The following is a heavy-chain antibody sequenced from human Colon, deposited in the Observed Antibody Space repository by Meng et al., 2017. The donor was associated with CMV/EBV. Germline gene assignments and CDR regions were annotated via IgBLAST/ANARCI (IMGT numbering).Heavy chain of an antibody. D-gene: IGHD3-10*01. Sequence: GGSGGDLVRPGGCLRLSGAFSWSTPSTFWLDWVRQVPGKGPVWVSRVQSSGSKETYEDSVKGRFTASRNNTKNTFYLQMNSLRDEDTAVYYCVMLPPGFWGQGTLVTVSS. J-gene: IGHJ4*02. CDR2: VQSSGSKE. V-gene: IGHV3-74*03. CDR1: WSTPSTFW. CDR3: VMLPPGF.